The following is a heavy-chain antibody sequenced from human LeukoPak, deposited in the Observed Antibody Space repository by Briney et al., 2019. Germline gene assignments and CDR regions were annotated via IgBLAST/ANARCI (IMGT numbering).Heavy chain of an antibody. CDR2: MLPNSGYT. V-gene: IGHV1-8*01. J-gene: IGHJ4*02. D-gene: IGHD1-26*01. Sequence: ASVEVSCKASGYTFTHYDINWVRQATGQGLEWMGWMLPNSGYTGYAQKFQGRVTMTRNTATNTAYMELSSLTSDDTAIYYCARGLGAPSTDFDHWGQGTLVTVSS. CDR1: GYTFTHYD. CDR3: ARGLGAPSTDFDH.